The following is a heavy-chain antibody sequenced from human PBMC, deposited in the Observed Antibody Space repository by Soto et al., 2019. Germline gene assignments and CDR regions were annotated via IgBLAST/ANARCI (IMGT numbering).Heavy chain of an antibody. CDR1: GFTFSSYA. CDR3: ARRGSGSYYDY. D-gene: IGHD1-26*01. J-gene: IGHJ4*02. CDR2: ISGSGGST. V-gene: IGHV3-23*01. Sequence: EVQLLESGGGLVQPGGSLRLCCAASGFTFSSYAMRWVRQAPVKGLEWVSAISGSGGSTYYADSVKGRFTISRDNSKNTLYLQMNSLRAEDTAVYHCARRGSGSYYDYWGQGTLVTVSS.